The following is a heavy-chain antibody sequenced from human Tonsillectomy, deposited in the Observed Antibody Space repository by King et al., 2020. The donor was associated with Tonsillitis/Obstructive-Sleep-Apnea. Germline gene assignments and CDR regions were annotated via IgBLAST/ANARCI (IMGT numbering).Heavy chain of an antibody. CDR2: ISGSGNTI. Sequence: VQLVESGGGLIQPGGSLRLSCAASGFTFNFYSMDWVRQAPGKGLEWVSYISGSGNTIYYADSVKGRFTISRDNAKSSLYLQMNRLRDEDTAVYYCTRDIRGNYDFWSGYPGYWGQGTLVTVSS. J-gene: IGHJ4*02. D-gene: IGHD3-3*01. CDR3: TRDIRGNYDFWSGYPGY. V-gene: IGHV3-48*02. CDR1: GFTFNFYS.